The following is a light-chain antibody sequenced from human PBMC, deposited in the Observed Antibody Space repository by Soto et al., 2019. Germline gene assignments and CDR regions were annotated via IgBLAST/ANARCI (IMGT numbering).Light chain of an antibody. CDR2: KAS. Sequence: DIQMTQSPSTLSASVGDRVTITCRASESIDSWLGWHQQKPGRAPKLLISKASSLESGVPSRFSGSGFGTEFTLTISSLQPDDVATYYYQQYNNYRAFGQGTKVEI. CDR1: ESIDSW. J-gene: IGKJ1*01. V-gene: IGKV1-5*03. CDR3: QQYNNYRA.